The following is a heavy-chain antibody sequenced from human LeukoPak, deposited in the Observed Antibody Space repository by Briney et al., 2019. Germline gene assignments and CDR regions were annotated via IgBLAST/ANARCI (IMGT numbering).Heavy chain of an antibody. Sequence: PSQTLSLTCTVSGASISSGDYLWSWIRQPPGKGLEWIGYIYHSGSTYYNPSLKSRVTISVDRSKNQFSLKLSSVTAADTAVYYCAREEQQPLNWFDPWGQGTLVTVSS. CDR1: GASISSGDYL. D-gene: IGHD6-13*01. V-gene: IGHV4-30-2*01. CDR3: AREEQQPLNWFDP. CDR2: IYHSGST. J-gene: IGHJ5*02.